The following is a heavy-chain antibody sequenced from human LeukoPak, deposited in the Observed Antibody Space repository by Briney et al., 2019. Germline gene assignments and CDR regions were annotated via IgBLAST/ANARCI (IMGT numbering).Heavy chain of an antibody. CDR2: ISSSSNTI. V-gene: IGHV3-48*01. Sequence: HPGGSLCPFCAASRFTFSSYSMNWVRQAPGKGLEWVSYISSSSNTIYYADSVKGRFTISRDNAKNSLYLQMNSLRAEDTAVYYCARGNSYGRVDFASWGQGTLVTVSS. CDR1: RFTFSSYS. J-gene: IGHJ4*02. D-gene: IGHD5-18*01. CDR3: ARGNSYGRVDFAS.